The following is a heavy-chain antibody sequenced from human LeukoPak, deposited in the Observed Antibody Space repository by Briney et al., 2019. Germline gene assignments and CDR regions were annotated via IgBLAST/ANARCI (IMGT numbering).Heavy chain of an antibody. CDR3: ARLDPNWYFEL. Sequence: SETLSLTCTVSGASITSYYWGWIRQPPGKGLECIGYIYYSGSTNYNPSLKWRVSMSIGTSRAQFSLRLSSVTAADTAVYYFARLDPNWYFELWGRGTLVTVSS. CDR1: GASITSYY. J-gene: IGHJ2*01. CDR2: IYYSGST. V-gene: IGHV4-59*08.